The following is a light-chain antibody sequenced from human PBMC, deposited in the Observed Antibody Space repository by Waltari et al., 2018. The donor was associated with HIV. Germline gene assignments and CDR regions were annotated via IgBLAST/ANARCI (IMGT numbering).Light chain of an antibody. CDR2: GGS. V-gene: IGKV1-8*01. Sequence: AIRMTQSPSSFSASTGDRVTITCRASQDISSYLAWYQQKPGKAPNLLIYGGSTLQTGVPSRFSCSGSGKDFTFTISCLQSEDFATYYCQQYYNYPRTFGQGTKVEIK. CDR1: QDISSY. CDR3: QQYYNYPRT. J-gene: IGKJ1*01.